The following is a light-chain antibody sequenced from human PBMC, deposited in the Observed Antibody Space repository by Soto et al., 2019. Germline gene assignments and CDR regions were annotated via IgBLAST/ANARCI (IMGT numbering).Light chain of an antibody. Sequence: QSALTQPASVSGSPGQSITISCTGTRSDVGAYNSVSWYQQRPGKVPTLIIFAVSIRPSGISNRFSGSKSGNTASLAISGLQAEDEADYYCSSYTSNDLLFGGGTQLTVL. CDR1: RSDVGAYNS. J-gene: IGLJ3*02. V-gene: IGLV2-14*01. CDR2: AVS. CDR3: SSYTSNDLL.